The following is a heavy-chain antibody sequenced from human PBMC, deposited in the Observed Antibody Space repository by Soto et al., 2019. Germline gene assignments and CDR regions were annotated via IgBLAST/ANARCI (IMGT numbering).Heavy chain of an antibody. V-gene: IGHV1-69*01. CDR2: IIPIFGTA. Sequence: QVQLVQSGAEVKKPGSSVKVSCKASGGTFSSYSINWVRQAPGQGLEWMGEIIPIFGTANYAQKFQGRVTITADESTSTAYMERRSLRSEATAVYYCARDGGRHSGGIDYWGQGTLVTVSS. CDR3: ARDGGRHSGGIDY. CDR1: GGTFSSYS. J-gene: IGHJ4*02. D-gene: IGHD1-26*01.